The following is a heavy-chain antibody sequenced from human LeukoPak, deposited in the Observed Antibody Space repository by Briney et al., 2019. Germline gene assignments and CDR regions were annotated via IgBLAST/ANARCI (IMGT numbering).Heavy chain of an antibody. J-gene: IGHJ6*02. CDR2: ISGSGGNT. D-gene: IGHD2-15*01. Sequence: PGGSLRLSCAASGFTFSSYAMSWVRQAPGKGLEWVSAISGSGGNTYYADSVKGRFTISRDNSKNTLYLQMNSLRVEDTATFYCAKLGYCSDDDCFYGMDAWGQGTTVTVSS. CDR1: GFTFSSYA. V-gene: IGHV3-23*01. CDR3: AKLGYCSDDDCFYGMDA.